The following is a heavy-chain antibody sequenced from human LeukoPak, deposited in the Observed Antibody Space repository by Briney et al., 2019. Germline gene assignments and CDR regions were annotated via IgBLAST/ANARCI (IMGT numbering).Heavy chain of an antibody. V-gene: IGHV1-8*01. CDR1: GYVFNTYA. CDR3: AKGLRSDY. J-gene: IGHJ4*02. D-gene: IGHD3-16*02. Sequence: GASVKVSCKASGYVFNTYAIIWGRHATGQGLEWMGWMNPNSGKRVYAQKFQGRVTMTTNSSINTAYMELTSLTSDDTAVYYCAKGLRSDYWGQGTLVTVSS. CDR2: MNPNSGKR.